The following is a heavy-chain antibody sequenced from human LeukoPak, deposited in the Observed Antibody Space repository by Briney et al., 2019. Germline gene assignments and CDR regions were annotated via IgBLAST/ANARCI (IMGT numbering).Heavy chain of an antibody. Sequence: GGSLRLSCAASGFTVSGNYMSWVRQAPGKGLEWVSIIYSGGSTYYADSVKGRFTISRDNSKNTLYLQMNSLRAEDTAVYYCARSSTSLRYYYYGMDVWGQGTTVTVSS. D-gene: IGHD2-2*01. CDR3: ARSSTSLRYYYYGMDV. J-gene: IGHJ6*02. V-gene: IGHV3-53*01. CDR2: IYSGGST. CDR1: GFTVSGNY.